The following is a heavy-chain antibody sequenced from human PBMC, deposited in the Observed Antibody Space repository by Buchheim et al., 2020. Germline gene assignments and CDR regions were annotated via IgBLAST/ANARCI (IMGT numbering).Heavy chain of an antibody. CDR1: GGSISSYY. J-gene: IGHJ5*02. V-gene: IGHV4-59*08. CDR2: IYYSGST. Sequence: QVQLQESGPGLVKPSETLSLTCTVPGGSISSYYWSWIRQPPGKGLEWIGYIYYSGSTNYNPSLKSRVTISVDTSKNPFSLKLSSVTAADTAVYYWARRGGSTVTTWGNWFDPWGQGTL. CDR3: ARRGGSTVTTWGNWFDP. D-gene: IGHD4-11*01.